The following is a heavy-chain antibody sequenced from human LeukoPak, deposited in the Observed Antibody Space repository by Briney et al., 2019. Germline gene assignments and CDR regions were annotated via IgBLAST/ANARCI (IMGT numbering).Heavy chain of an antibody. V-gene: IGHV3-21*01. D-gene: IGHD6-19*01. CDR1: GFTFSTYS. J-gene: IGHJ4*02. CDR2: ITSPVGRI. Sequence: GGSLRLSCAASGFTFSTYSMNWVRQAPGQGLEWVSSITSPVGRIYYADSLKGRITISRDNARRSLYLQMNSLRAEDTAVYYCATDGRSSGWYGFDYWGLGTLVTVSS. CDR3: ATDGRSSGWYGFDY.